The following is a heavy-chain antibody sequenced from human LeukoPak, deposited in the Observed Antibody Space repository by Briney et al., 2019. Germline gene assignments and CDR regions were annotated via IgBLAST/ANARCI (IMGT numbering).Heavy chain of an antibody. J-gene: IGHJ4*02. CDR2: INHSGST. Sequence: SETLSLTCAVYGGSFSGYYWSWIRQPPGRGLEWIGEINHSGSTNYNPSLKSRVTISVDTSKNQFSLKLSSVTAADTAVYYCARGGFGYGNDYWGQGTLVTVSS. D-gene: IGHD5-18*01. CDR3: ARGGFGYGNDY. CDR1: GGSFSGYY. V-gene: IGHV4-34*01.